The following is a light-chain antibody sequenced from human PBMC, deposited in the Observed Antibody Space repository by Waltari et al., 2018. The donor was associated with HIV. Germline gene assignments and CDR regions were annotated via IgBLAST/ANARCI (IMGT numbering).Light chain of an antibody. CDR2: RNN. V-gene: IGLV1-47*01. Sequence: QSVLTQPPSASGTPGQRATISCYGSSSKIGNDHVSWCQQLPGAPPKLLIYRNNQRPSGVPDRFSGSKSGTSASLAINGLRSEDEAVYYCAAWDDSLSGWVFGGGTKLTVL. J-gene: IGLJ3*02. CDR1: SSKIGNDH. CDR3: AAWDDSLSGWV.